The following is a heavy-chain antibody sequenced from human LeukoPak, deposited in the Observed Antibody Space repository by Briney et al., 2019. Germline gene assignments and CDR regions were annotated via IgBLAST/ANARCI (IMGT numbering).Heavy chain of an antibody. CDR3: AREGYSSSVWAPRSNITDY. Sequence: GGSLRLSCAASGFTFSSYSMNWVRQAPGKGLEWVSSISSSSSYICYADSVKGRFTISRDNAKNSLYLQMNSLRAEDTAVYYCAREGYSSSVWAPRSNITDYWGQGTLVTVSS. V-gene: IGHV3-21*01. CDR1: GFTFSSYS. J-gene: IGHJ4*02. CDR2: ISSSSSYI. D-gene: IGHD6-13*01.